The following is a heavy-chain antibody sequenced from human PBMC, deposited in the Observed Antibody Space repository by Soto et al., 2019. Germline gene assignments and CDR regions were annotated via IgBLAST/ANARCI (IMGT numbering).Heavy chain of an antibody. CDR1: GFTFSSYD. CDR3: ARGQNDFWSTFDY. J-gene: IGHJ4*02. CDR2: IGTAGDT. D-gene: IGHD3-3*01. Sequence: PGGSLRLSCAASGFTFSSYDMHWVCQATGKGLEWVSAIGTAGDTYYPGSVKGRFTISRENAKNSLYLQMNSLRAEDTAVYYCARGQNDFWSTFDYWGQGTLVTVSS. V-gene: IGHV3-13*01.